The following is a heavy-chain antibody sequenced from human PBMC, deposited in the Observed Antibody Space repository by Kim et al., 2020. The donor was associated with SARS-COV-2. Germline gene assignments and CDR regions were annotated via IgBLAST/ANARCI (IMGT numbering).Heavy chain of an antibody. D-gene: IGHD6-13*01. Sequence: ASVKVSCKASGYTFTSYDINWVRQATGQGLEWMGWMNPNSGNTGYAQKFQGRVTMTRNTSISTAYMELSSLRSEDTAVYYCARVRSRQGQQLVLGYYYGMDVWGQGTTFTVSS. CDR1: GYTFTSYD. CDR2: MNPNSGNT. V-gene: IGHV1-8*01. CDR3: ARVRSRQGQQLVLGYYYGMDV. J-gene: IGHJ6*02.